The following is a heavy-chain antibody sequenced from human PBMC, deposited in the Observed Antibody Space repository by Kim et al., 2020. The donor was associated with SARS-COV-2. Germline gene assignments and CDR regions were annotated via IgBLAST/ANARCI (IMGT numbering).Heavy chain of an antibody. CDR1: GYTFTSYG. CDR3: AREGIKQWLARVDYYYYGMDV. CDR2: ISAYNGNT. D-gene: IGHD6-19*01. Sequence: ASVKVSCKASGYTFTSYGISWVRQAPGQGLKWMGWISAYNGNTNYAQKLQGRVTMTTDTSTSTAYMELRSLRSDDTAVYYCAREGIKQWLARVDYYYYGMDVWGQGTTVTVSS. V-gene: IGHV1-18*04. J-gene: IGHJ6*02.